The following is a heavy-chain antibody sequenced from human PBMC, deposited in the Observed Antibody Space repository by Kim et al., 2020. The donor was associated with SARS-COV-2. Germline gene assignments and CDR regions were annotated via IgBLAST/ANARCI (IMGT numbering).Heavy chain of an antibody. V-gene: IGHV3-73*01. D-gene: IGHD3-10*01. CDR3: TRLAVTMVRGD. Sequence: GGSLRLSCAASGFTFSGSAMHWVRQASGKGLEWVGRIRSKANSYATAYAASVKGRFTISRDDSKNTAYLQMNSLKTEDTAVYYCTRLAVTMVRGDWGQGTLVTVSS. J-gene: IGHJ4*02. CDR1: GFTFSGSA. CDR2: IRSKANSYAT.